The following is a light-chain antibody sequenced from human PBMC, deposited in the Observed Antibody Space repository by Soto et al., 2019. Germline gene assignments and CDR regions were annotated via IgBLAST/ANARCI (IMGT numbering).Light chain of an antibody. J-gene: IGKJ2*01. CDR1: QSINSRS. V-gene: IGKV3-20*01. CDR3: QQYVASPYT. Sequence: DIVLTQSPGTLSLSPGERATLSCGASQSINSRSLAWYQQKPGQAPRLLIYDASSRATGIPDRFSASGSGTDLTLTISSLEPEDFAVYYCQQYVASPYTFGQGTKVEIK. CDR2: DAS.